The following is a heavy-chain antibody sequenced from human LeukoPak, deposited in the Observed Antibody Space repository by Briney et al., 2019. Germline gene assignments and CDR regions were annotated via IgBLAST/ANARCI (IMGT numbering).Heavy chain of an antibody. J-gene: IGHJ6*02. CDR2: ISYDGSNK. CDR1: GFTFSSYA. D-gene: IGHD4-17*01. V-gene: IGHV3-30*04. Sequence: GGSLRLSCAASGFTFSSYAMHWVRQAPGKGLEWVAVISYDGSNKYYADSVKGRFTISRDDSQNTLYLQMISLRAEDTAVYYCARDQVTTSYFTGMDVWGQGTTVTVSS. CDR3: ARDQVTTSYFTGMDV.